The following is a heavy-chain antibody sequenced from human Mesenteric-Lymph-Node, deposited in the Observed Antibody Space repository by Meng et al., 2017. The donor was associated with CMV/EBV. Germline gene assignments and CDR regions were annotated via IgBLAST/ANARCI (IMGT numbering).Heavy chain of an antibody. J-gene: IGHJ6*02. CDR1: EFTFSSYW. V-gene: IGHV3-74*01. D-gene: IGHD6-25*01. Sequence: GESLKISCAASEFTFSSYWMHWVRQAPGKGLMWVSRINSDGSGTTYADSVKGRFTISRDNAKNTLYLQMNSLRAEDTAVYYCARGRLDYYYSAMDVWGQGTTVTVSS. CDR2: INSDGSGT. CDR3: ARGRLDYYYSAMDV.